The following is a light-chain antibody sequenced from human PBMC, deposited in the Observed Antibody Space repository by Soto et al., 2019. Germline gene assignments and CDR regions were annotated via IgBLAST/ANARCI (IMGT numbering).Light chain of an antibody. CDR1: QNIYNY. CDR2: TAS. Sequence: DIQMTQSPSTLSASVGDRVTITCRASQNIYNYLAWYQQKPGKAPKLLIYTASSLQSGVPSRFSGSGSGTEFTLTISSLQPDDFATYYCQQYHSYSPYTFGQGTKLEIK. V-gene: IGKV1-5*03. J-gene: IGKJ2*01. CDR3: QQYHSYSPYT.